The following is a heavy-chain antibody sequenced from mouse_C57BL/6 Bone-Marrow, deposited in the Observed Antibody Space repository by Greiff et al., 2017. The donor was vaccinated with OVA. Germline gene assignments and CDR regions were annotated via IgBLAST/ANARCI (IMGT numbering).Heavy chain of an antibody. D-gene: IGHD2-1*01. CDR2: IDPSNSYT. V-gene: IGHV1-69*01. CDR1: GYTFTSYW. J-gene: IGHJ3*01. Sequence: QVQLQQPGAELVMPGASVKLSCKASGYTFTSYWMHWVKQRPGQGLEWIGEIDPSNSYTNYNQKFKGKSTLTVDKSSSTAYMQLSSLTSEDSAVYYCARRSYYGPFAYWGQGTLVTVSA. CDR3: ARRSYYGPFAY.